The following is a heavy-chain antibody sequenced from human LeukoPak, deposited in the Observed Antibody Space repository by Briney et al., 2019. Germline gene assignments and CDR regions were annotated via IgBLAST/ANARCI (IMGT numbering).Heavy chain of an antibody. CDR3: ARGLCGGDCFSPDS. J-gene: IGHJ5*01. Sequence: PGGSLRLSCAASGFSFSSYAMQWVRQAPGKGLEYVSAIGVNGDSTYYANSVKGRFTISRDNSKNTLSLQMGSLRPENMAVYYCARGLCGGDCFSPDSWGQGTLVTVSS. CDR1: GFSFSSYA. D-gene: IGHD2-21*02. V-gene: IGHV3-64*01. CDR2: IGVNGDST.